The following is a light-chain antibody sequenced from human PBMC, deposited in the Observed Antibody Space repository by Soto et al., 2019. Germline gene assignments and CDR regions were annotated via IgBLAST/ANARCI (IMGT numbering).Light chain of an antibody. CDR2: GAS. Sequence: EIVLTQSPGPLSLSPGERATLSCRASQSVSSSYLAWYQQKPGQAPRPLIYGASSRAIGIPDRFSGSGSGTDFTLTISRLEPEDFAVYYCQQYGSSPWTFGQGTKVEI. J-gene: IGKJ1*01. CDR1: QSVSSSY. CDR3: QQYGSSPWT. V-gene: IGKV3-20*01.